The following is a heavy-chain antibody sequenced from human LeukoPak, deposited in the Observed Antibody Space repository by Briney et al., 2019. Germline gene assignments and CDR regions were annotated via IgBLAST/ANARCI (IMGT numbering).Heavy chain of an antibody. CDR3: ARGATKHAFDI. J-gene: IGHJ3*02. Sequence: PSQTLSLTCAVSGGSISSGGYSWSWIRQPPGKGLEWIGYIYHSGSTYYNPSLKSRVTISVDRSKNQFSLKLSSVTAADMAVYYCARGATKHAFDIWGQGTMVTVSS. V-gene: IGHV4-30-2*01. D-gene: IGHD5-12*01. CDR2: IYHSGST. CDR1: GGSISSGGYS.